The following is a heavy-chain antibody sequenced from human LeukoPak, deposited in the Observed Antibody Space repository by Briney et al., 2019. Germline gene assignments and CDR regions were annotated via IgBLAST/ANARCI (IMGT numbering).Heavy chain of an antibody. CDR1: GGSINNYY. V-gene: IGHV4-59*12. J-gene: IGHJ3*02. D-gene: IGHD3-9*01. CDR2: IYYTGST. Sequence: PSETLSLTCTVSGGSINNYYWSWVRQPPGAGLEWLAYIYYTGSTNYNPSLKTRLTISVDTSKNQFSLRLNSVTAADTAVYYCARENAYYDILTGYYDAFDIWGQGTMVTVSS. CDR3: ARENAYYDILTGYYDAFDI.